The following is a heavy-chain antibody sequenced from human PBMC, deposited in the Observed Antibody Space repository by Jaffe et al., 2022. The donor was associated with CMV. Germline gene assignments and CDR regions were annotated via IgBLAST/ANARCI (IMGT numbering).Heavy chain of an antibody. CDR1: GGSISSGSYY. D-gene: IGHD3-10*01. J-gene: IGHJ4*02. V-gene: IGHV4-39*01. CDR2: VYSRGST. CDR3: ATDYGSTSILGY. Sequence: QLQLQESGPGLVKPSETLSLTCTVSGGSISSGSYYWDWIRQPPGKGLEWIGSVYSRGSTYYNPSLKDRVSISADTSKNRLFLKLSSVTAADTAVYYCATDYGSTSILGYWGQGTLLTVSS.